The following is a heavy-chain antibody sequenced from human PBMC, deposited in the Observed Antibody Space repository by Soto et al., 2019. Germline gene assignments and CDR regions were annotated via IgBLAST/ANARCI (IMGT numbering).Heavy chain of an antibody. Sequence: GGSLRLSCAASGFTFSDYYMSWIRQAPGKGLEWVSYISSSGSTIYYADSVRGRFTISRDNSKNMLFLQLNSLRVEDTAVYYCARHRDGGTYTYIDHWGPGTLVTVSS. CDR3: ARHRDGGTYTYIDH. V-gene: IGHV3-11*04. CDR2: ISSSGSTI. D-gene: IGHD3-10*01. J-gene: IGHJ4*02. CDR1: GFTFSDYY.